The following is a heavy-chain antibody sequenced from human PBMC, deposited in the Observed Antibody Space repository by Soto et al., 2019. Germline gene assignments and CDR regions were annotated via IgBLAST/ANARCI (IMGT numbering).Heavy chain of an antibody. CDR3: ARDLYEYSSSSSLNYYYGMDV. D-gene: IGHD6-6*01. J-gene: IGHJ6*02. Sequence: ASVKVSCKASGYTFTTYGISWVRQAPGQGLEWLGWTSANNHETHYAENFQGRVTLTTDTSTTTAYMELSSLRSEDTVVYYCARDLYEYSSSSSLNYYYGMDVWGQGTTVTVSS. V-gene: IGHV1-18*01. CDR2: TSANNHET. CDR1: GYTFTTYG.